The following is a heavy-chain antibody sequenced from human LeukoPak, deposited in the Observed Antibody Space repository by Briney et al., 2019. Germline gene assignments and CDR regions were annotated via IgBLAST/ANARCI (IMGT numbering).Heavy chain of an antibody. CDR1: GFTFTSYG. J-gene: IGHJ6*03. D-gene: IGHD2/OR15-2a*01. CDR3: VKEADNSGTYYMDV. V-gene: IGHV3-30*02. CDR2: IRYDGSNK. Sequence: GGSLRLSCAASGFTFTSYGMHWVRQAPGKGLEWVAFIRYDGSNKYYADSVKGRFTISRDNSKNTLYLQMNSLRAEDTAVYYCVKEADNSGTYYMDVWGEGTTVTVSS.